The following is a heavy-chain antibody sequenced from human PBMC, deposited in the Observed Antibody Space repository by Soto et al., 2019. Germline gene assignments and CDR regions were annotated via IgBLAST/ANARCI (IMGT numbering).Heavy chain of an antibody. Sequence: LRLSCQASGFNFDNYVMHWVRQAPGKGLEWVAVITYDGSFQYYADSVKGRFTISRDNSKNTLSLHLNTLKPEDTAVYHCAKDRVGGTFYTPLAFWGQGTLVTVSS. CDR2: ITYDGSFQ. D-gene: IGHD1-7*01. CDR1: GFNFDNYV. J-gene: IGHJ4*02. V-gene: IGHV3-30*18. CDR3: AKDRVGGTFYTPLAF.